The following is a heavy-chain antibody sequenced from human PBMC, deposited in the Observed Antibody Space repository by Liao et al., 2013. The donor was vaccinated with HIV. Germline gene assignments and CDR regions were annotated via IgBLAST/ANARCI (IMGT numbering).Heavy chain of an antibody. V-gene: IGHV4-34*01. J-gene: IGHJ4*02. CDR1: GGSFNDFH. Sequence: QVQLQQWGAGLLKPSETLSLTCAVYGGSFNDFHWSWIRQTPGKGLEWIGEISHSGSTKYKSSLESRVIISKDTSKNQFYLNLNSVTATDTAVYFCARDDGAGGWGQGTLVTVSS. CDR2: ISHSGST. D-gene: IGHD3-16*01. CDR3: ARDDGAGG.